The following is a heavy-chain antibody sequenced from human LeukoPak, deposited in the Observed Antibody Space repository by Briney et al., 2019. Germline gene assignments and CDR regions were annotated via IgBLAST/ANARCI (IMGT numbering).Heavy chain of an antibody. CDR2: INPNSGGT. Sequence: GASVKVSCKASGGTFSSYEISWVRQAPGQGLEWMGWINPNSGGTNYAQKFQGRVTMTRNTSISTAYMELGSLRSEDTAVYYCARMDYYESSGYTNNWFDPWGQGTLVTVSS. V-gene: IGHV1-2*02. J-gene: IGHJ5*02. D-gene: IGHD3-22*01. CDR3: ARMDYYESSGYTNNWFDP. CDR1: GGTFSSYE.